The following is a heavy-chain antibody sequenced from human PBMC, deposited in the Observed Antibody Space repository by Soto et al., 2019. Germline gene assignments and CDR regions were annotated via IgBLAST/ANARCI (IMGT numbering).Heavy chain of an antibody. CDR1: VYTFTSYF. D-gene: IGHD1-26*01. J-gene: IGHJ4*02. CDR3: ARDLQIIVGATDDY. Sequence: GASVKGSRKASVYTFTSYFMHWVRQAPGQGLEWMGIINPSGGSTSYAQKFQGRVTMTRDTSTSTVYMELSSLRSEDTAVYYCARDLQIIVGATDDYWGQGTLVTVSS. V-gene: IGHV1-46*01. CDR2: INPSGGST.